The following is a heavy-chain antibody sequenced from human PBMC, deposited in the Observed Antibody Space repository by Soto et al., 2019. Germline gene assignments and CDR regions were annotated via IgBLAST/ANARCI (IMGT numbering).Heavy chain of an antibody. V-gene: IGHV3-7*03. J-gene: IGHJ4*02. CDR3: ARWESGDWYLGI. Sequence: GGSLRLSCAASGFALSGYGMTWVRQAPGKGLEWVASINPDGTLKYYVDSVKGRFTISRDNADNSLFLQMISLRVEDTAVYYCARWESGDWYLGIWGQGTLVTVSS. CDR2: INPDGTLK. D-gene: IGHD2-21*02. CDR1: GFALSGYG.